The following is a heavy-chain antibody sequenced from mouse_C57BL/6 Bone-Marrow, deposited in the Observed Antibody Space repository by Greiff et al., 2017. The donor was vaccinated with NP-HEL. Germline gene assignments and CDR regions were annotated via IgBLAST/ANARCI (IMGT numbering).Heavy chain of an antibody. CDR2: ISSGSSTI. V-gene: IGHV5-17*01. CDR1: GFTFSDYG. CDR3: ARNTTVVLDY. Sequence: EVQGVESGGGLVKPGGSLKLSCAASGFTFSDYGMHWVRQAPEKGLEWVAYISSGSSTIYYADTVQGRFTISRDNAKNTLFLQMTSLRSEDTAMYYCARNTTVVLDYWGQGTTLTVSS. J-gene: IGHJ2*01. D-gene: IGHD1-1*01.